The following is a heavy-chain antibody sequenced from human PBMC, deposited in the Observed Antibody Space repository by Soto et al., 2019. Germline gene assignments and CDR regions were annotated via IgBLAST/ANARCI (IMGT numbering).Heavy chain of an antibody. CDR2: ISSSSSYI. V-gene: IGHV3-21*01. Sequence: GGSLRLSCPASGFTFSSYSMNWVRQAPGKGLEWVSSISSSSSYIYYADSVKGRFTISRDNAKNSLYLQMNSLRAEDTAVYYCARDYCSSTSCYYFDYWGQGTLVTVSS. CDR3: ARDYCSSTSCYYFDY. D-gene: IGHD2-2*01. J-gene: IGHJ4*02. CDR1: GFTFSSYS.